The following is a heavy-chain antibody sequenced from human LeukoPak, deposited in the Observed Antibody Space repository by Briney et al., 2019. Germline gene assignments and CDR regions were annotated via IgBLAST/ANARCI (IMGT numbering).Heavy chain of an antibody. V-gene: IGHV3-33*01. D-gene: IGHD3-10*01. CDR2: IWYDGSNK. Sequence: PGRSLRLSCAASGFTFSSYGMHWVRQAPGKGLEWVAVIWYDGSNKYYADSVKGRFTISRDNSENTLYLQMNSLRAEDTAVYYCARDFSMVLDYWGQGTLVTVSS. CDR3: ARDFSMVLDY. J-gene: IGHJ4*02. CDR1: GFTFSSYG.